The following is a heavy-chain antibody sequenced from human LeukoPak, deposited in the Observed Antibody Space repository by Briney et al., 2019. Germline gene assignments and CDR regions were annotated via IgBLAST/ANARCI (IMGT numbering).Heavy chain of an antibody. CDR2: IYFSGST. CDR1: GGSLKPYH. V-gene: IGHV4-4*07. D-gene: IGHD3-10*01. Sequence: SETLSLTCTVSGGSLKPYHWRWIRQPTAKGLERIGRIYFSGSTHYIPTLQSRVTMSVDTSKNQFYLKLSSVTAADTAVYYCARASASGSTYFGDWGQGTLVTVSS. CDR3: ARASASGSTYFGD. J-gene: IGHJ4*02.